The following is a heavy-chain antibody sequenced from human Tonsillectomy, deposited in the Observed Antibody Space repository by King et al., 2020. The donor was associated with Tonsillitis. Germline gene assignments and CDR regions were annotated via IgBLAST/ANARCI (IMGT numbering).Heavy chain of an antibody. J-gene: IGHJ3*01. V-gene: IGHV4-30-4*07. CDR1: GGSISSGAYS. Sequence: VQLPESGPGLVKPSQTLSLTCAVSGGSISSGAYSWSWIRQPPGKGLEWIGYIDYSGSTKYNPSLKSRVTISVDTSKNQFALKLSSVTAADTAVYFCATDCSSTTCLRNDAFDLWGQGTMVTVSS. D-gene: IGHD2-2*01. CDR2: IDYSGST. CDR3: ATDCSSTTCLRNDAFDL.